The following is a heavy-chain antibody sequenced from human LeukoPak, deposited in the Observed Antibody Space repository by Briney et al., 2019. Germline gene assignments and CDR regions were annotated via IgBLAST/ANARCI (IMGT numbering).Heavy chain of an antibody. J-gene: IGHJ4*02. CDR2: ITDSGGYT. Sequence: GGSLRLSCAASGFTFSSSAMSWVRQAPAKGLEWVSSITDSGGYTYYADSVKGRFTISRDNSKNTLYLQMNSLRAEDTAVYYCARASRIAAAGTGYYFDYWGQGTLVTVSS. CDR3: ARASRIAAAGTGYYFDY. V-gene: IGHV3-23*01. D-gene: IGHD6-13*01. CDR1: GFTFSSSA.